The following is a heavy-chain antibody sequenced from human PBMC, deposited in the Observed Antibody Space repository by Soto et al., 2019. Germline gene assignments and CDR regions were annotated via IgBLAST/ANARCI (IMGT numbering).Heavy chain of an antibody. Sequence: ASVKVSCKASGYSFTSYYMNWVRQAPGQGLEWLGIINPSGGYTTYAQRFLGRVTMTSDTSTSTVHMELGSLTSEDTAVYYCARGGGIVEVTALYDHWGQGTLVIVSS. CDR1: GYSFTSYY. CDR2: INPSGGYT. CDR3: ARGGGIVEVTALYDH. V-gene: IGHV1-46*03. J-gene: IGHJ4*02. D-gene: IGHD2-21*02.